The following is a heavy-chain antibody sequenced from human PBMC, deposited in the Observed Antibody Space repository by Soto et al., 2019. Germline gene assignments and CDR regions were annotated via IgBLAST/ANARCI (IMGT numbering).Heavy chain of an antibody. Sequence: GGSLRLSCAASGFTFSSYAMHWVRQAPGKGLEWVAVISYDGSNKYYADSVKGRFTISRDNSKNTLYLQMNSLRAEDTAVYYCARGDYYDSSRYYHDEWGQRNMVTVYS. D-gene: IGHD3-22*01. V-gene: IGHV3-30-3*01. CDR3: ARGDYYDSSRYYHDE. J-gene: IGHJ4*02. CDR2: ISYDGSNK. CDR1: GFTFSSYA.